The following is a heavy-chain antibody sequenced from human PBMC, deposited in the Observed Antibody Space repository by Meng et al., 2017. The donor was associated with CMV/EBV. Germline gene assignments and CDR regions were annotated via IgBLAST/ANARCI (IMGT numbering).Heavy chain of an antibody. CDR3: ARDPGVVVTNYFDY. V-gene: IGHV3-48*04. D-gene: IGHD3-22*01. J-gene: IGHJ4*02. Sequence: GESLKIYRAASGFTCSSYSMNWVRQAPGKGLEWVSYISSSSSTIYYADSVKGRFTISRDNAKNSLYLQMNSLRAEDTAVYYCARDPGVVVTNYFDYWGQGTLVTVSS. CDR1: GFTCSSYS. CDR2: ISSSSSTI.